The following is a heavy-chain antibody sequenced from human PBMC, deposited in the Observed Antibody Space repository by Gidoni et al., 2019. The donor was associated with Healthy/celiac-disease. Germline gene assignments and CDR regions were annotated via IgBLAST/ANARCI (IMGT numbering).Heavy chain of an antibody. CDR3: ARADAPVGPFGVDY. D-gene: IGHD1-26*01. CDR1: GFTFSSYS. CDR2: ISSRRSYI. Sequence: EVQLVESGGGLVRPGGSLRLSCAASGFTFSSYSMNWVRQAPGKGLEWVSSISSRRSYIYYAASVKGRFTISRDNAKNSLYLQMNSLRAEDTAVYYCARADAPVGPFGVDYWGQGTLVTVSS. J-gene: IGHJ4*02. V-gene: IGHV3-21*01.